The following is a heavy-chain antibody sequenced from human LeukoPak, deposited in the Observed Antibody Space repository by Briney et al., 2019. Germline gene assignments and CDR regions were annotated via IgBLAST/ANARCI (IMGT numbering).Heavy chain of an antibody. D-gene: IGHD3-22*01. CDR1: GFTFSSYA. J-gene: IGHJ4*02. CDR3: AKERDSRGYSDY. CDR2: ISGSGGST. V-gene: IGHV3-23*01. Sequence: QPGGSLRLSCAASGFTFSSYAMSWVRQAPGKGLEWVSAISGSGGSTYYAASVKGPFTISRDNSKNTLYLQMNSLRAEDTAVYYCAKERDSRGYSDYWGQGTLVTVSS.